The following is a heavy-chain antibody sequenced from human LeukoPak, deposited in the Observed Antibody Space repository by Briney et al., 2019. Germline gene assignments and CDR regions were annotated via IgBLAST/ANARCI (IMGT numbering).Heavy chain of an antibody. Sequence: GGSRRLSCAVSGFTFDDYAMHWVRQAPGKGLEWVSLIGGDGGSRYYAGSVKGRFTVSRDNSKNSLYLQMNRLRTEDTAFYYCAKGADPLTWRMTTVAGTRFDFWGQGPLVTVSS. CDR3: AKGADPLTWRMTTVAGTRFDF. D-gene: IGHD6-19*01. CDR1: GFTFDDYA. V-gene: IGHV3-43*02. J-gene: IGHJ4*02. CDR2: IGGDGGSR.